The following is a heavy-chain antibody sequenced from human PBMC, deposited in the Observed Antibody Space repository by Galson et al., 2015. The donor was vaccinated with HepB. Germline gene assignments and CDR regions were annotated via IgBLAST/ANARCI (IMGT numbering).Heavy chain of an antibody. V-gene: IGHV6-1*01. CDR2: TYYRSNWYY. Sequence: CAISGDSVSSDSAAWNWIMQSPSRGLEWLGRTYYRSNWYYDYAASVKSRIIINADTSRNQFSLQLNSVSPEDTAVYYCARDAPGGETIYDYWGQGNPGHRLL. J-gene: IGHJ4*02. CDR1: GDSVSSDSAA. D-gene: IGHD4-23*01. CDR3: ARDAPGGETIYDY.